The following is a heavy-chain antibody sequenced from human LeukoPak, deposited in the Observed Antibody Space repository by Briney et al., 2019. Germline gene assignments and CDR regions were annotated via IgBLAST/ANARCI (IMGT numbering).Heavy chain of an antibody. J-gene: IGHJ6*02. CDR3: ARSFWNDLEYYYNGLDV. D-gene: IGHD1-1*01. CDR1: GFTFSSYE. CDR2: ISGRGYHT. V-gene: IGHV3-23*01. Sequence: GGSLRLSCAGSGFTFSSYEMTWVRQAPGKGLEWLSAISGRGYHTYYADSVKGRFTISKDNSKNTLHLQMNSMRDENTAVYYCARSFWNDLEYYYNGLDVWGQGTTVTVSS.